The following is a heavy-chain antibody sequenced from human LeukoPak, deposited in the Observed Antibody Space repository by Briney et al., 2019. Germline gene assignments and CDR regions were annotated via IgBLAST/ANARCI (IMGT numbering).Heavy chain of an antibody. CDR3: ARDTAYAFDI. J-gene: IGHJ3*02. V-gene: IGHV3-48*02. Sequence: PGGSLRLSCAASGFIFSTYSMNWVRQAPGKGLEWLSYISGSSSTIHYADSVKGRFTISRDNAKNSLYLQMNSLRDEDTAVYYCARDTAYAFDIWGQGTMVTMSS. CDR1: GFIFSTYS. CDR2: ISGSSSTI.